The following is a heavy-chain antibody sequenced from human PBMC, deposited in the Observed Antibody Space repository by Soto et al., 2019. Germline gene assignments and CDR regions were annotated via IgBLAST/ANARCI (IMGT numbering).Heavy chain of an antibody. CDR1: GFTFSSYA. Sequence: GGSLRLSCAASGFTFSSYAMSWVRQAPGKGLEWVSAISGSGGSTYYADSVKGRFTISRDNSKNTLYLQMNSLRAEDTAVYYCAREGYCSSTSCYSPFDYWGQGTLVTVSS. CDR2: ISGSGGST. D-gene: IGHD2-2*01. J-gene: IGHJ4*02. CDR3: AREGYCSSTSCYSPFDY. V-gene: IGHV3-23*01.